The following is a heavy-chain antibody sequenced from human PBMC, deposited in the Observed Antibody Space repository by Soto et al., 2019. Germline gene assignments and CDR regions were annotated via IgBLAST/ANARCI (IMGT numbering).Heavy chain of an antibody. D-gene: IGHD3-10*01. V-gene: IGHV4-4*07. Sequence: ASETLSLTCTVSGDSIRAHYWSWIRQAAGKGLEWIGRLHSSGSTDYNPSLKSRVTMSADTSRNQFSLKLTSLTAADTAVYYCARGRGRVPSVRGLTLQFPYFDHWGQGTLVTVSS. CDR1: GDSIRAHY. CDR2: LHSSGST. CDR3: ARGRGRVPSVRGLTLQFPYFDH. J-gene: IGHJ4*02.